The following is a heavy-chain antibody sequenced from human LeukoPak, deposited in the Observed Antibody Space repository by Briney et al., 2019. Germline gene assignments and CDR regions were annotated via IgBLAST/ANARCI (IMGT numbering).Heavy chain of an antibody. D-gene: IGHD6-13*01. CDR2: ISGSGGST. Sequence: RGSLRLSCAASGFTFSSYAMSWVRQAPGKGLEWVSAISGSGGSTYYADSVKGRFTISRDKSKNTLYLQMNSLRAEDTAVYYCAKDKKVSSWYVYFQHWGQGALVTVSS. J-gene: IGHJ1*01. CDR3: AKDKKVSSWYVYFQH. CDR1: GFTFSSYA. V-gene: IGHV3-23*01.